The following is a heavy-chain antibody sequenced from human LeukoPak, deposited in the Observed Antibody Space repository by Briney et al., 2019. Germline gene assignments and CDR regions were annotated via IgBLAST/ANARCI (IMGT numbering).Heavy chain of an antibody. Sequence: GGSLRLSCAVSGITLSNYGMSWVRQAPGKGLEWVAGISDSGGNTKYADSVKGRFTIARDNPKNTLYLQMNSLRAEDTAVYFCAKRGVVIRVILVGFHKEAYYFESWGQGALVTVSS. D-gene: IGHD3/OR15-3a*01. CDR1: GITLSNYG. V-gene: IGHV3-23*01. CDR2: ISDSGGNT. CDR3: AKRGVVIRVILVGFHKEAYYFES. J-gene: IGHJ4*02.